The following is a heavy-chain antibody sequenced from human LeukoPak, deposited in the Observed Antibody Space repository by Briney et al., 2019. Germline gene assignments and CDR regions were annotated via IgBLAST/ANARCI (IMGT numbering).Heavy chain of an antibody. D-gene: IGHD4-17*01. CDR1: GYSFTTYW. J-gene: IGHJ4*02. CDR3: ARLLTTVTSPFDY. Sequence: GESLKISCKGSGYSFTTYWIGWVRQMPGKGLEWMGFIYPGDSETRYSPSFQGQVTISADKSISTAYLQWSSLKASDTAMYYCARLLTTVTSPFDYWGQGTLVTVSS. CDR2: IYPGDSET. V-gene: IGHV5-51*01.